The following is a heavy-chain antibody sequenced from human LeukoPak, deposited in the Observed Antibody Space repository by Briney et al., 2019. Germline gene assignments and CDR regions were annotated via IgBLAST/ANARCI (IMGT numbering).Heavy chain of an antibody. J-gene: IGHJ4*02. CDR2: ISASGGST. D-gene: IGHD4-17*01. V-gene: IGHV3-23*01. CDR3: ARAPNYGDYGGQ. CDR1: GFTFNSYA. Sequence: EGSLRLSCAASGFTFNSYAMNWVRQVPGKGLEWVSIISASGGSTYYADSVKGRFTISSDSSKNTLYLQMNSLRAEDTAVYYCARAPNYGDYGGQWGRGTLVTVSS.